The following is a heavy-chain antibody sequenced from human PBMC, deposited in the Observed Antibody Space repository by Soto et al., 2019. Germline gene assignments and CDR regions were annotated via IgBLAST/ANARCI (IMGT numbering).Heavy chain of an antibody. Sequence: QVQLVQSGAEVKKPGASVKVSCKASGYTFTSYYMHWVRQAPGQGLEWMGIINPSGGSTSYAQKFRGRGTMTRDTSTSTVYMELSSLRSEDTAVYYGARDGRNWFDPWGQGTLVTVSS. CDR3: ARDGRNWFDP. CDR1: GYTFTSYY. J-gene: IGHJ5*02. CDR2: INPSGGST. V-gene: IGHV1-46*01.